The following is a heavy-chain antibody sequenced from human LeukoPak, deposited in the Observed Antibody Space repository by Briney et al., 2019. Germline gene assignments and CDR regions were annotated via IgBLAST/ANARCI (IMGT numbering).Heavy chain of an antibody. Sequence: SETLSLTCAVYGGSFSGYYWTWIRQPPGKGLEWIGEVIHSGSTNYNPSLKSRVTISVDTSKNQFSLKLSSVTAADTAVYYCARAGGGGSGSYYNYYYYMDVWGKGTTVTVSS. CDR2: VIHSGST. CDR1: GGSFSGYY. J-gene: IGHJ6*03. D-gene: IGHD3-10*01. CDR3: ARAGGGGSGSYYNYYYYMDV. V-gene: IGHV4-34*12.